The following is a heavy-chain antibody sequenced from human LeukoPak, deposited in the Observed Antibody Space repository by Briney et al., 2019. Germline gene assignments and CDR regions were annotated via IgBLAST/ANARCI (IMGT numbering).Heavy chain of an antibody. Sequence: SETLSLTCTVSGGSISSDDYYWSWIRQPPGKGLEWIGYIYFSGNTYYNPSLKGRLTISIDTSKNQFSLKLSSVTAADTAIYYCARDSAGVPANFDYWGQGTLVTVSS. CDR2: IYFSGNT. J-gene: IGHJ4*02. CDR3: ARDSAGVPANFDY. CDR1: GGSISSDDYY. V-gene: IGHV4-30-4*01. D-gene: IGHD6-19*01.